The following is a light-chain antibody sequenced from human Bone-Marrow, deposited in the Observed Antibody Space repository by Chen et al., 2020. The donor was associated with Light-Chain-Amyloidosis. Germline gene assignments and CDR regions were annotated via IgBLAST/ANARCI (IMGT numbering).Light chain of an antibody. CDR3: QVWDTSSDHPV. V-gene: IGLV3-21*02. J-gene: IGLJ2*01. Sequence: SYVLTQPPSVSVAPGQTATITCGGTNIGSRTVHWYQQKPGQAPVVVVYDDSDRPSGIPARFSGSNSGNTATLTISRVDGGYEADYYCQVWDTSSDHPVFGGGTKVTVL. CDR2: DDS. CDR1: NIGSRT.